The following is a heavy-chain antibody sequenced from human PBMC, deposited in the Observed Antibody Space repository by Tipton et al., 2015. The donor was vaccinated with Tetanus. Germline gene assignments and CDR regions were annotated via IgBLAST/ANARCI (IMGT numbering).Heavy chain of an antibody. CDR1: GGSFSNYF. V-gene: IGHV4-34*09. CDR2: ISPSGNT. D-gene: IGHD6-6*01. Sequence: GLVKPSETLSLTCAVYGGSFSNYFWRWIRQPPGKGLEWIGEISPSGNTNYNPSLKGRVAMSVDTSKNQFSLNLSSVTAADTAIYYCARDQGGGRVVRLNWFDPWGQGTLVTVSS. J-gene: IGHJ5*02. CDR3: ARDQGGGRVVRLNWFDP.